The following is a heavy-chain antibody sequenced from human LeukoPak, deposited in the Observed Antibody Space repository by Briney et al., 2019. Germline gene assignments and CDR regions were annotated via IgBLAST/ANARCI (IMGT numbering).Heavy chain of an antibody. CDR2: IYYSGST. Sequence: SETLSLTCTVSGGSISSSSYYWGWIRQPPGKGLEWIGSIYYSGSTYYSPSLKSRVTISVDTSKNQFSLKLSSVTAADTAVYYCARPDSSGYYWDFDYWGQGTLVTVSS. CDR1: GGSISSSSYY. D-gene: IGHD3-22*01. CDR3: ARPDSSGYYWDFDY. V-gene: IGHV4-39*01. J-gene: IGHJ4*02.